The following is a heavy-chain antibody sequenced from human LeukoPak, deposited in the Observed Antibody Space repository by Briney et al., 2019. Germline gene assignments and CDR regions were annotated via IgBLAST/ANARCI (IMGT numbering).Heavy chain of an antibody. V-gene: IGHV4-59*01. CDR1: GGSISSYY. J-gene: IGHJ3*02. D-gene: IGHD3-10*01. CDR3: ARDDSGIDAFDI. CDR2: IYYSGST. Sequence: PSETLSLTCTVSGGSISSYYWSWIRQPPGKGLEWIGYIYYSGSTNYNPSLKGRVTISVDTSKNQFSLKLSSVTAADTAVYYCARDDSGIDAFDIWGQGTMVTVSS.